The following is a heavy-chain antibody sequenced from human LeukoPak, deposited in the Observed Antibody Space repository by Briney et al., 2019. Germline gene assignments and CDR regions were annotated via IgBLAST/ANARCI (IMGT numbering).Heavy chain of an antibody. Sequence: SETLSLTCTVSGYSISSGYYWGWIRQPPGKGLEWIGSIYHSGSTYYNPSLKSRVTISVDTSKNQFSLKLSSVTAADTAVYYCARRRVVRGVTDYWGQGTLVTVSS. J-gene: IGHJ4*02. V-gene: IGHV4-38-2*02. CDR2: IYHSGST. CDR3: ARRRVVRGVTDY. CDR1: GYSISSGYY. D-gene: IGHD3-10*01.